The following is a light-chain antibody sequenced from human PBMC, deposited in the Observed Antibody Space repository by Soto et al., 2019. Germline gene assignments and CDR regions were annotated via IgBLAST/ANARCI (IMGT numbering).Light chain of an antibody. J-gene: IGKJ2*01. Sequence: EIVLTQSPGTLSLSPGERASLSCRASQSVRNSYLAWYQQKPGQAPRLLIYGASSRATGIPDRFSGSGSGPDFTLTISRLEPEDVAVYYCQQYGNAPRTFGQGTKLVIK. CDR1: QSVRNSY. V-gene: IGKV3-20*01. CDR3: QQYGNAPRT. CDR2: GAS.